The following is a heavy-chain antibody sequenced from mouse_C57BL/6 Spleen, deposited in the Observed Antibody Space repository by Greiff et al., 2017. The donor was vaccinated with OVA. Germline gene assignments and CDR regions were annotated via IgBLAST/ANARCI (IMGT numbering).Heavy chain of an antibody. Sequence: EVMLVESGPGLAKPSQTLSLTCSVTGYSITSDYWNWIRQFPGNKLEYMGYISYSGSTYYNPSLKSRISITRDTSKNQYYLQLDSVTTEYTATYYCARRWISHAMDYWGQGTSVTVSA. CDR1: GYSITSDY. J-gene: IGHJ4*01. D-gene: IGHD1-1*02. CDR2: ISYSGST. CDR3: ARRWISHAMDY. V-gene: IGHV3-8*01.